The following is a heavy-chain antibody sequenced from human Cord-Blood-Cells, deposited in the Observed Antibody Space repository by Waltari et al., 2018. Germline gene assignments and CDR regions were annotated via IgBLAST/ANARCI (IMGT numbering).Heavy chain of an antibody. Sequence: QVQLQESGPGLVKPSETLSLTCAVSGYSISSGYYWGWIRQPPGKGLEWIGSIYHSGSTYYNPSLKSRVTISVDTSKNQFSLKLSSVTAADTAVYYCARVGVEGILRFLEWLLYFDYWGQGTLVTVSS. D-gene: IGHD3-3*01. CDR1: GYSISSGYY. V-gene: IGHV4-38-2*01. CDR2: IYHSGST. J-gene: IGHJ4*02. CDR3: ARVGVEGILRFLEWLLYFDY.